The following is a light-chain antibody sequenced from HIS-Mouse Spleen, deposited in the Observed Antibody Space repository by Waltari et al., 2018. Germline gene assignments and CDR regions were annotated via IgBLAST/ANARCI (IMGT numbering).Light chain of an antibody. J-gene: IGLJ3*02. CDR2: EVS. Sequence: QSALTQPPSASGSPGQSVTISCTGTSSDVGGYNYVSWYQQHPGKAPKPMIYEVSKRPSGVPDRFSGSKSGTSASLAISGLQSEDEADYYCAAWDDSLNGWVFGGGTKLTVL. V-gene: IGLV2-8*01. CDR1: SSDVGGYNY. CDR3: AAWDDSLNGWV.